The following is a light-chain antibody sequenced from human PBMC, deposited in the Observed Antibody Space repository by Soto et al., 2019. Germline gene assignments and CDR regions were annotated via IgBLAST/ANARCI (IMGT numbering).Light chain of an antibody. Sequence: DIQMTHSPSAMYASVGDTVTITCRASQVISNYLAWFQQKPGQAPKRLIYATSSLQSGVPSRLSGSGSGTEFTLTISSLQPEDFATYVCLQHISYPYTFGQGTKLEIK. CDR3: LQHISYPYT. CDR2: ATS. V-gene: IGKV1-17*03. CDR1: QVISNY. J-gene: IGKJ2*01.